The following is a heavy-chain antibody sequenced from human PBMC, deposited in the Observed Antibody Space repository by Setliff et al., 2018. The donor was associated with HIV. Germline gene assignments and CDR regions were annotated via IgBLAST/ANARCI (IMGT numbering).Heavy chain of an antibody. CDR3: ARLIKHYDFWSGYYGAYYYYMDV. J-gene: IGHJ6*03. V-gene: IGHV1-2*02. CDR1: GYLFTGYY. CDR2: INVNSGGT. Sequence: ASVKVSCKASGYLFTGYYMHWVRQAPGQGLEWMGWINVNSGGTKYAQHLQGRVTMTTDTYTSTAYMDLRSLRSDDTAVYYCARLIKHYDFWSGYYGAYYYYMDVWGTGTTVTVSS. D-gene: IGHD3-3*01.